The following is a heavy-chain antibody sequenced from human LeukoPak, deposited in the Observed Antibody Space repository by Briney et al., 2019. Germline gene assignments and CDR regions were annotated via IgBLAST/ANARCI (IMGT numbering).Heavy chain of an antibody. CDR2: IYTSGTA. J-gene: IGHJ3*02. Sequence: SETLSLTCSVSGGSINNFYWGWIRQPAGKGLEWIGRIYTSGTANYNPPLKSRVTISVDTTKNQFSLKLMSVTAADTAVYYCARDFPVFGVVADPFDIWGQGTMVTVSS. V-gene: IGHV4-4*07. CDR1: GGSINNFY. CDR3: ARDFPVFGVVADPFDI. D-gene: IGHD3-3*01.